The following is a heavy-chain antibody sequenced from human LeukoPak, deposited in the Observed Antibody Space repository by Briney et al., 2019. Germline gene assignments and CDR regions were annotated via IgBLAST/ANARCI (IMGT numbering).Heavy chain of an antibody. CDR2: IHYSGST. Sequence: SETLSLTCTVSGGSISSSSYYWAWIRQPPGKGLEWIGSIHYSGSTYYNPSLQSRVTISIDTSMNQFSLKLRFVTAADTAVYYCARVPTVTFFDYWGQGTLVTVSS. J-gene: IGHJ4*02. D-gene: IGHD4-17*01. V-gene: IGHV4-39*07. CDR3: ARVPTVTFFDY. CDR1: GGSISSSSYY.